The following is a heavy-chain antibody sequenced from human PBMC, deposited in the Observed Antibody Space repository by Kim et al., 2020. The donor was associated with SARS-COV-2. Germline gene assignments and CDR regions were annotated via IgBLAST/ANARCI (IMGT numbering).Heavy chain of an antibody. Sequence: SETLSLTCTVSGCSISSYYWSWIRQPAGKGLEWIGRIYTSGSTNYNPSLKSRVTMSVDTSKNQFSLKLSSVTAADTAVYYCARVQSGGSSWYWFDPWGQGTLVTVSS. V-gene: IGHV4-4*07. CDR3: ARVQSGGSSWYWFDP. CDR2: IYTSGST. CDR1: GCSISSYY. J-gene: IGHJ5*02. D-gene: IGHD6-13*01.